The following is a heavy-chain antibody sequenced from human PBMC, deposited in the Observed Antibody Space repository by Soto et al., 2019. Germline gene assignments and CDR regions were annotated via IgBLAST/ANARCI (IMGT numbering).Heavy chain of an antibody. CDR2: IYYSGST. J-gene: IGHJ4*02. CDR3: AKRIAVAGHFDY. Sequence: SETLSLTCTVSGGSISSYYWSWIRQPPGKGLEWIGYIYYSGSTNYNPSLKSRVTISVDTSKKQFSLKLSSVTAADTAVYYCAKRIAVAGHFDYWGQGTLVTVSS. CDR1: GGSISSYY. D-gene: IGHD6-19*01. V-gene: IGHV4-59*01.